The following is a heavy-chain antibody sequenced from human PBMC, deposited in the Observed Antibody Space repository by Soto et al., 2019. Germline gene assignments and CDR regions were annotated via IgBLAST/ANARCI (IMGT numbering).Heavy chain of an antibody. CDR3: ARGGGWVREDAFEI. CDR2: IYYSGST. CDR1: GGSISSSSYY. D-gene: IGHD1-1*01. Sequence: TSETLSLTCTVSGGSISSSSYYWGWIRQPPRKRQEWIGSIYYSGSTYYNPSLKSRVTISVATSKNQYSMKLSHVTDADTAVYYCARGGGWVREDAFEIWGQGTMVTGSS. J-gene: IGHJ3*02. V-gene: IGHV4-39*02.